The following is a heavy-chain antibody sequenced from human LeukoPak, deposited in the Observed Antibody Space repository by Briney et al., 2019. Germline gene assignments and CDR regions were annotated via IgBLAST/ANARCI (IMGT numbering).Heavy chain of an antibody. CDR3: TRLPFVSGSFGWSDP. Sequence: SQTLPLTCSVSGGSIRSGGYYWHWIPQPPGTGLEWLAWIPHSGFTKFYRTLESRVPISVDTSKNQFSLNLISVTAADTAIYYCTRLPFVSGSFGWSDPWGQGTLVTVSS. J-gene: IGHJ5*02. V-gene: IGHV4-31*03. CDR1: GGSIRSGGYY. CDR2: IPHSGFT. D-gene: IGHD3-10*01.